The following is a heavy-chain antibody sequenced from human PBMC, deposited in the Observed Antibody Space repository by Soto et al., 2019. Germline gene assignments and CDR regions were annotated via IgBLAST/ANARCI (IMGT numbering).Heavy chain of an antibody. CDR1: GFTFSSYA. CDR2: ISGSGGST. D-gene: IGHD3-22*01. V-gene: IGHV3-23*01. CDR3: AKDPMIVVVITTGGDNFDY. J-gene: IGHJ4*02. Sequence: GGSLRLSCAASGFTFSSYAMSWVRQAPGKGLEWVSAISGSGGSTYYADSVKGRFTISRDNSKNTLYLQMNSLRAEDTAVYYCAKDPMIVVVITTGGDNFDYWGQGTLVTVSS.